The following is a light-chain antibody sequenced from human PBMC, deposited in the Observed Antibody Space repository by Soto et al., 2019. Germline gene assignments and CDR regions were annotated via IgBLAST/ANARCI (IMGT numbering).Light chain of an antibody. J-gene: IGKJ1*01. CDR2: DAS. CDR1: QSVSSSY. V-gene: IGKV3-20*01. CDR3: QQDGSTPQT. Sequence: EIVLTQSPGTLSLSPRERATLSCRASQSVSSSYLAWYQQKPGQAPRLLIYDASNRATGIPARFRGSGSGTDFTLTISRLEPEDFAVYYCQQDGSTPQTFGQGTKVDIK.